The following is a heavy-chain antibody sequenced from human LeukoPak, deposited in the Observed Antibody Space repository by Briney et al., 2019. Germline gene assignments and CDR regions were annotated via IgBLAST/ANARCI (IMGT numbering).Heavy chain of an antibody. CDR2: IIPIFGTA. CDR1: GGTFSSYA. CDR3: ARDRYTLAVAGHFDY. D-gene: IGHD6-19*01. V-gene: IGHV1-69*13. Sequence: SVKVSCKASGGTFSSYAISWVRQAPGQGLEWMGGIIPIFGTANYAQKFQGRVTITADESTSTAYVELSSLRSEDTAVYYCARDRYTLAVAGHFDYWGQGTLVTVSS. J-gene: IGHJ4*02.